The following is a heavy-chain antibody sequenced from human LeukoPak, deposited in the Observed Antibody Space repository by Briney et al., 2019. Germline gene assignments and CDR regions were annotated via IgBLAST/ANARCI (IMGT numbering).Heavy chain of an antibody. V-gene: IGHV3-23*01. Sequence: PGGSLRLSCAASGFTFSSYAMSWVRQAPGKGLEWVSAISGSGGSTYYADSVKGRFTISRDNSKNTLYLQMNSLRAEDTAVYYCAKDRYYGSGSRLFDYWGQGILVTVSS. CDR3: AKDRYYGSGSRLFDY. D-gene: IGHD3-10*01. J-gene: IGHJ4*02. CDR2: ISGSGGST. CDR1: GFTFSSYA.